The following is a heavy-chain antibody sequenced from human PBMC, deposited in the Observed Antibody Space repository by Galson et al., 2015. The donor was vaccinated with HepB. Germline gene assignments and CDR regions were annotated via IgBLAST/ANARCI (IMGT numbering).Heavy chain of an antibody. CDR2: IYSSGRT. CDR3: ARHDGATREGVAFDM. CDR1: GGSIYSNSDY. D-gene: IGHD5-12*01. Sequence: ETLSLTCSVSGGSIYSNSDYWGWIRQSPGKGLEWIGSIYSSGRTLYKSSLRSRVTISVDTSKDQFSLKLRSVTAADTAVYYCARHDGATREGVAFDMWGQGTMVTVSS. V-gene: IGHV4-39*01. J-gene: IGHJ3*02.